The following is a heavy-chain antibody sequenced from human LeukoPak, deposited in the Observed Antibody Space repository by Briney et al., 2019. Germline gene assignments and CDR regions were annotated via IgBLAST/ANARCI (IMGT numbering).Heavy chain of an antibody. CDR3: ASLSTIFGVVH. D-gene: IGHD3-3*01. Sequence: PETLSLTCTVSGGSISSYYWSWIRQPPGKGLEWIGYIYYSGSTNYNPSLKSRVTISVDTSKNQFSLKLSSVTAADTAVYYCASLSTIFGVVHWGQGTLVTVSS. CDR2: IYYSGST. J-gene: IGHJ4*02. V-gene: IGHV4-59*01. CDR1: GGSISSYY.